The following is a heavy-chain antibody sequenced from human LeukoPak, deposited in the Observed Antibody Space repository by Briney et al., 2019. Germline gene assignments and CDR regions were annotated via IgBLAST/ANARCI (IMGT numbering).Heavy chain of an antibody. D-gene: IGHD4-17*01. CDR2: INHSGST. CDR3: ARGRRGDYSLTYYYYGMDV. V-gene: IGHV4-34*01. CDR1: GGSFSGYY. Sequence: SETLSLTCAVYGGSFSGYYWSWIRQPPGKGLEWMGEINHSGSTNYNPSLKSRVTISVDTSKNQFSLKLSSVTAADTAVYYCARGRRGDYSLTYYYYGMDVWGQGTTVTVSS. J-gene: IGHJ6*02.